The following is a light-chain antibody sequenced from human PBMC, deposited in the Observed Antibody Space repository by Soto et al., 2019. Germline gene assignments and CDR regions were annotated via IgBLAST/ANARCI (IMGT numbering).Light chain of an antibody. J-gene: IGLJ1*01. Sequence: VLTRPVYVYGVARGSRTISCTGTSSDVGGYNYVSWYQQHPGKAPKLMIYDVSNRPSGVSNRFSGSKSGNTASLTISGLQAEDEADYYCSSYTSSSTLYVFGTGTKVTVL. CDR2: DVS. V-gene: IGLV2-14*01. CDR1: SSDVGGYNY. CDR3: SSYTSSSTLYV.